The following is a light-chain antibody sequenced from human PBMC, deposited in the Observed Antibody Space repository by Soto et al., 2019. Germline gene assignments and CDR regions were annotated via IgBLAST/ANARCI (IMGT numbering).Light chain of an antibody. V-gene: IGLV1-44*01. CDR3: QVWDSYSDHVV. CDR2: SNN. Sequence: QSALTQPPSASGTPGQRVTISCSGSSSNIESKTVNWYQHLPGTAPKLLIYSNNQRPSGVPDRFSGSKSDTSASLAISGLQSEDEADYFCQVWDSYSDHVVFGGGTKLTVL. J-gene: IGLJ2*01. CDR1: SSNIESKT.